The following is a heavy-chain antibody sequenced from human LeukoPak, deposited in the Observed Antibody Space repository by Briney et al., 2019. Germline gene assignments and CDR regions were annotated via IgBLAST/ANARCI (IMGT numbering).Heavy chain of an antibody. CDR3: ARGPQYCSSTSCYIRRAHYYYYYMDV. Sequence: SETLSLTCAVYGGSFSGYYWSWIRQPPGKGLEWIGEINHSGSTNYNPSLKSRVTISVDTSKNQFSLQLSSVTAADTAVYYCARGPQYCSSTSCYIRRAHYYYYYMDVWGKGTTVTVSS. CDR2: INHSGST. V-gene: IGHV4-34*01. D-gene: IGHD2-2*02. J-gene: IGHJ6*03. CDR1: GGSFSGYY.